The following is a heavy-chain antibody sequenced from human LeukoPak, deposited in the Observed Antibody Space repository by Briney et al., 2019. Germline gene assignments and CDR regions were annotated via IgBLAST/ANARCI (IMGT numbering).Heavy chain of an antibody. CDR2: IYTSGST. CDR1: GGSISSYY. V-gene: IGHV4-4*07. D-gene: IGHD5-24*01. Sequence: SETLSLTCTVSGGSISSYYWSWIRQPAGKGLEWIGRIYTSGSTNYNPSLKGRVTMSVDTSKNQFSLKLSSVTAADTAVYYCARARRDGYIGLYYFDYWGQGTLVTVSS. J-gene: IGHJ4*02. CDR3: ARARRDGYIGLYYFDY.